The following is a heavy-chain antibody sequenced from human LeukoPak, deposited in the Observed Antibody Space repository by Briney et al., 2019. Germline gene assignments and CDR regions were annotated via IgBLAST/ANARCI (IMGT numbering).Heavy chain of an antibody. D-gene: IGHD5-18*01. CDR2: IRSKAYGGTT. V-gene: IGHV3-49*04. CDR1: GFTFCDYS. Sequence: GGSLRLSCTASGFTFCDYSMSWVRQAPGKGLEWVGFIRSKAYGGTTEYAASVKGRFTISRDDSKSIAYLQMNSLKTEDTAVYYCTSSGVRGYSYGYLGYWGQGTLVTVSS. CDR3: TSSGVRGYSYGYLGY. J-gene: IGHJ4*02.